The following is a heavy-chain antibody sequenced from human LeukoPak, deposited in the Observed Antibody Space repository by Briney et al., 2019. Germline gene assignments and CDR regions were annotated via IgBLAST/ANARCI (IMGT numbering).Heavy chain of an antibody. D-gene: IGHD2-2*01. V-gene: IGHV2-5*02. CDR1: GFSLSTSGVG. CDR2: IFWDDDK. Sequence: SGPTPVNPPQTLTLTCTFSGFSLSTSGVGVGWIRQPPGKALEWLALIFWDDDKRYSPSLKSRLTITKDTSKNQVVLTMTNMDPVDTATYYCAHRYCRSSSCYHTFDYWGQGTLVTVSS. CDR3: AHRYCRSSSCYHTFDY. J-gene: IGHJ4*02.